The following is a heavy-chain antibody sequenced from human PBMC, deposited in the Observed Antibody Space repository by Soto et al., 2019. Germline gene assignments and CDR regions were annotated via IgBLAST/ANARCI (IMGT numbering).Heavy chain of an antibody. V-gene: IGHV1-24*01. CDR3: ATCSPPDSSSWSPMDV. CDR1: GYTLTELS. J-gene: IGHJ6*02. D-gene: IGHD6-13*01. CDR2: FDPEDGET. Sequence: ASVKVSCKVSGYTLTELSMHWVRQAPGKGLEWMGGFDPEDGETIYAQKFQGRVTMTEDTSTDTAYMELSSLRSEDTAVYYCATCSPPDSSSWSPMDVWGQGTTVTVSS.